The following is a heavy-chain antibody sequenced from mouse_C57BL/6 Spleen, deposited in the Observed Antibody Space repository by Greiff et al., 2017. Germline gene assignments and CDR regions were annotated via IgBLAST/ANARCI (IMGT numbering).Heavy chain of an antibody. D-gene: IGHD2-13*01. J-gene: IGHJ3*01. CDR3: ARSVTGPWFAY. Sequence: QVQLQQSGAELVRPGASVKLSCKASGYTFTDYYINWVKQRPGQGLEWIARLYPGSGNTYYNEKFKGKATLTAEKSSSTAYMQRSSLTSEDSAFYFCARSVTGPWFAYWGQGTLVTVSA. V-gene: IGHV1-76*01. CDR1: GYTFTDYY. CDR2: LYPGSGNT.